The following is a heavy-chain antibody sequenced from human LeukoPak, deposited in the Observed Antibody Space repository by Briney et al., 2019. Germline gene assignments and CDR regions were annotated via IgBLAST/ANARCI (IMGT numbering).Heavy chain of an antibody. CDR3: AREEPSSGFDP. CDR2: ISSSSYI. V-gene: IGHV3-21*01. D-gene: IGHD1-14*01. J-gene: IGHJ5*02. Sequence: GGSLRLSCAASGFTFSSYSMNWVRQAPGKGLEWVSSISSSSYIYYADSVKGRFTISRDNAKNSLYLQMNSLRAEDTAVYYCAREEPSSGFDPWGQGTLVTVSS. CDR1: GFTFSSYS.